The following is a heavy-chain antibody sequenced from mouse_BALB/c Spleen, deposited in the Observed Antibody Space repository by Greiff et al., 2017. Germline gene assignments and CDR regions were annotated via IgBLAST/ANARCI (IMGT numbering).Heavy chain of an antibody. CDR3: ARRDGYYGYFDV. CDR2: ISNGGGST. J-gene: IGHJ1*01. V-gene: IGHV5-12-2*01. D-gene: IGHD2-3*01. CDR1: GFTFSSYT. Sequence: EVKLMESGGGLVQPGGSLKLSCAASGFTFSSYTMSWVRQTPEKRLEWVAYISNGGGSTYYPDTVKGRFTISRDNAKNTLYLQMSSLKSEDTAMYYCARRDGYYGYFDVWGAGTTVTVSS.